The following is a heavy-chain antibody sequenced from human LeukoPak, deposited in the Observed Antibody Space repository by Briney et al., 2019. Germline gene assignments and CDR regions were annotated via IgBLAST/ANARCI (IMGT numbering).Heavy chain of an antibody. J-gene: IGHJ4*02. V-gene: IGHV3-74*01. Sequence: GGSLRPSCAVSGNYWMHWVRQAPGKGLVWVSHINSDGSWTSYADSVKGRFTISKDNAKNTVYLQMNNLRAEDTAVYYCVSFYETYWGRGTLVTVSS. CDR2: INSDGSWT. CDR3: VSFYETY. CDR1: GNYW. D-gene: IGHD2-2*01.